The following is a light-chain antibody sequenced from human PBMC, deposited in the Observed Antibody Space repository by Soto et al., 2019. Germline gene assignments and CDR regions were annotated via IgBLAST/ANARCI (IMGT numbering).Light chain of an antibody. J-gene: IGKJ5*01. Sequence: EIVLTQSPGTLSLSPGERATLSCRASQSVSSSYLAWYQQKPGQAPRLLIYGASNRATGIPDRFSGRGSGTDFTLTISRLEPEDFAVFYCHQCDSSPWTFGQGTRLEI. CDR2: GAS. CDR1: QSVSSSY. V-gene: IGKV3-20*01. CDR3: HQCDSSPWT.